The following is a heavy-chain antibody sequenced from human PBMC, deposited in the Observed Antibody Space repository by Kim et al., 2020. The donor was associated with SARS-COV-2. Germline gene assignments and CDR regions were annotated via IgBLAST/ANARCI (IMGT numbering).Heavy chain of an antibody. CDR2: IPYDKRKE. Sequence: GGSLRLSCAASGFVFTNYALHWVRQAPGKGLEWVAVIPYDKRKEYYADSVKGRFTISRDNSKDTLYLQTFDLRPEDTAVYYCARDDRLEWVRAADVGGHHHYYGMDVWGQGTTVTVSS. CDR3: ARDDRLEWVRAADVGGHHHYYGMDV. J-gene: IGHJ6*02. V-gene: IGHV3-30*04. D-gene: IGHD3-3*01. CDR1: GFVFTNYA.